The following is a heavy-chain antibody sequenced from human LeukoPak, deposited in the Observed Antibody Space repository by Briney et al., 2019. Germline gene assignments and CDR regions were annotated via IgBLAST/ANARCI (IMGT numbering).Heavy chain of an antibody. Sequence: KPSETLSLTCTVSGGLISISTYYWGWIRQPPGKGLEWIGSIYYSGTTHYNPSLKSRVTIAVDTSKNQFSLKLSSVTAADTAVYYCASRPLSGSYRYWGQGTLVTVSS. V-gene: IGHV4-39*07. CDR2: IYYSGTT. J-gene: IGHJ4*02. CDR3: ASRPLSGSYRY. D-gene: IGHD1-26*01. CDR1: GGLISISTYY.